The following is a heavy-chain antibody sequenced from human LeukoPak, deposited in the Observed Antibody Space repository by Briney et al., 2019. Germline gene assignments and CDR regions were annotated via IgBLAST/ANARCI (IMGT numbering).Heavy chain of an antibody. CDR1: GYTFTSYY. CDR3: ARDYDTYSSSWYPAYNWFDP. CDR2: INPSGGST. J-gene: IGHJ5*02. V-gene: IGHV1-46*01. D-gene: IGHD6-13*01. Sequence: GASVKVSCKASGYTFTSYYMYWVRQAPGQGLEWMGIINPSGGSTSYAQKFQGRVTMTRDTSTSTVYMELSSLRSEDTAVYYCARDYDTYSSSWYPAYNWFDPWGQGTLVTVSS.